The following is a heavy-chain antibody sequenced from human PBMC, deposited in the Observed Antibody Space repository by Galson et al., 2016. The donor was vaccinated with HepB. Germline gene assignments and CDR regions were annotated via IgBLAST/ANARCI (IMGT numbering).Heavy chain of an antibody. J-gene: IGHJ5*02. CDR2: IYPDDSDT. CDR3: ARRRSPDCFDP. V-gene: IGHV5-51*01. CDR1: GYIFTNYW. Sequence: QSGAEVKKPGESLKISCKGSGYIFTNYWIAWVRQMPGKGLEWMGIIYPDDSDTTYSPSYRGQVTILAHKSISTAYLQRSSLKASDTAMSYGARRRSPDCFDPWGQGTLVTVSS.